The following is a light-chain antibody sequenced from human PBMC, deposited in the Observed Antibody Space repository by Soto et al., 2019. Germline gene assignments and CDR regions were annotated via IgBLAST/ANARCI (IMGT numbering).Light chain of an antibody. CDR1: SSDVGSYRY. Sequence: QSALTQPPSASGSPGQSVTISCTGTSSDVGSYRYVSWYQQHPGKAPKLIIYEVTKRPSGIPDRFSGSKSGDTASLTVSGLQAEDEADYYCSSYGGNNILGAFGGGTQLTVL. V-gene: IGLV2-8*01. J-gene: IGLJ2*01. CDR2: EVT. CDR3: SSYGGNNILGA.